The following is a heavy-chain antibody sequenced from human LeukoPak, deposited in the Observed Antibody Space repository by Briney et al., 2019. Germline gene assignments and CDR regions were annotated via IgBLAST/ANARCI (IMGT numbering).Heavy chain of an antibody. CDR2: IYPGDSDT. Sequence: PGESLKISCKGSGYSFTSYWIGWVRQIPGKGLEWMGIIYPGDSDTRYSPSFQGQVTISADKSISTAYLQWSSLKASDTAMYYCARHRLRLDGYNYGFDYWGQGTLVTVSS. J-gene: IGHJ4*02. CDR1: GYSFTSYW. D-gene: IGHD5-24*01. V-gene: IGHV5-51*01. CDR3: ARHRLRLDGYNYGFDY.